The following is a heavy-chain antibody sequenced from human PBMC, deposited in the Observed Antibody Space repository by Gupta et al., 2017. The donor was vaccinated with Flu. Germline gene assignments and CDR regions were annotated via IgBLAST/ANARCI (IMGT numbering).Heavy chain of an antibody. CDR2: IYSGGNT. D-gene: IGHD2-15*01. V-gene: IGHV3-53*02. Sequence: EVQLVETGGGLIQPGGSLRLSCAASGFTVRSTYMSWVRQAPGKGLEWVSVIYSGGNTYHADSVKGRFTISRDNSKNTLYLQMNSLTIEDTAVYYGAGMTGGTCYSGSCYYGLDVWGQGTTVTVSS. J-gene: IGHJ6*02. CDR1: GFTVRSTY. CDR3: AGMTGGTCYSGSCYYGLDV.